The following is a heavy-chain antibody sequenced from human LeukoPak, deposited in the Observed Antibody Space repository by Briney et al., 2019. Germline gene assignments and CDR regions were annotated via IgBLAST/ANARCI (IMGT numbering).Heavy chain of an antibody. D-gene: IGHD3-22*01. Sequence: GGSLRLSCAASGFTFSSYWMTWVRQAPGKGLEWVANIKEDGSEKNYLESMKGRFTISRDNAKNSLYLQMNSLRAEDTAIYYCARYYYNNDGYSEDAFDISGQGTMVTVSS. V-gene: IGHV3-7*01. CDR1: GFTFSSYW. CDR3: ARYYYNNDGYSEDAFDI. J-gene: IGHJ3*02. CDR2: IKEDGSEK.